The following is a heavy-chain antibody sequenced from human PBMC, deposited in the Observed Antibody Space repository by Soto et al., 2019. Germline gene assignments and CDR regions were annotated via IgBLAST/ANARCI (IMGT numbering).Heavy chain of an antibody. J-gene: IGHJ3*02. Sequence: SETLSLTCTVSGGSISSGGYYWTWIRQHPGKGLEWIGYIYYSGSTYYNPSLKSRVTISVDTSKNQFSLKLSYVTAADTAVYYCARGDCSGGTCFAFDIWGQGTMVTVSS. D-gene: IGHD2-15*01. V-gene: IGHV4-31*03. CDR3: ARGDCSGGTCFAFDI. CDR1: GGSISSGGYY. CDR2: IYYSGST.